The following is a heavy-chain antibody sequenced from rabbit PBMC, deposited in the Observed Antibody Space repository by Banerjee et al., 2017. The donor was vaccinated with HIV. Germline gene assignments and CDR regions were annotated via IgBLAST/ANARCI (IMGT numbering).Heavy chain of an antibody. CDR1: GIDFSSNYY. D-gene: IGHD4-1*01. CDR2: IVTISGST. V-gene: IGHV1S45*01. J-gene: IGHJ4*01. Sequence: QEQLEESGGGLVKPEGSLTLTCKASGIDFSSNYYMCWVRQAPGKGLELIACIVTISGSTWYASWAKGRFTISKTSSTTVTLQMTSLTAADTATYFCAKWVTGSDWGGDLWGPGTLVTVS. CDR3: AKWVTGSDWGGDL.